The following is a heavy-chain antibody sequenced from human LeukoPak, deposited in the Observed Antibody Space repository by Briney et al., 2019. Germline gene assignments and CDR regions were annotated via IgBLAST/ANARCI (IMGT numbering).Heavy chain of an antibody. Sequence: GGSLRLSCAASGFTFSGYYMAWIRQAPGKGLEWVSYIGNIATTIHYADSVKGRFTISRDNAKNSLSLQMNSLRVEDTAMYYCAGMEIVIEPGADSWFDPWGQGTQVTVAS. J-gene: IGHJ5*02. CDR2: IGNIATTI. V-gene: IGHV3-11*01. CDR1: GFTFSGYY. CDR3: AGMEIVIEPGADSWFDP. D-gene: IGHD2-2*03.